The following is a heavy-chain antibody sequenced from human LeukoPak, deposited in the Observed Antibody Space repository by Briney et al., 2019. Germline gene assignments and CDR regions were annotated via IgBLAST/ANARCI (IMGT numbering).Heavy chain of an antibody. Sequence: PGGSLRLSCAASGFTFSGYWMGWVRQAPGKGLEWVANINEVGSETHSVDSVKGRFTISRDNARNSLYLQMNSLRAEDTAACYCARRLGGSAQRDYLGQGTLVTVSS. V-gene: IGHV3-7*01. CDR3: ARRLGGSAQRDY. J-gene: IGHJ4*02. CDR1: GFTFSGYW. D-gene: IGHD1-26*01. CDR2: INEVGSET.